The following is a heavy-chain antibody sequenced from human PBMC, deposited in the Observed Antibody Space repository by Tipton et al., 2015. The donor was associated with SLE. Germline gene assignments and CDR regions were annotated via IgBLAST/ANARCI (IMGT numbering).Heavy chain of an antibody. J-gene: IGHJ4*02. CDR2: ISNSGST. CDR3: ARGGDRDRGDYVEHSLDY. CDR1: GAPISRFY. D-gene: IGHD4-17*01. V-gene: IGHV4-59*01. Sequence: TLSLTCTVSGAPISRFYWNWIRQSPGKGLEWIGYISNSGSTKYNPSLKSRVTISVDTPKNQFSLNLHSVTAADTAVYYCARGGDRDRGDYVEHSLDYWGQGTLVTVSS.